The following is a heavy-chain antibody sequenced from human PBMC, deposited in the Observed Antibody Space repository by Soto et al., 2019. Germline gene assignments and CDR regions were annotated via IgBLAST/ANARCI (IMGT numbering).Heavy chain of an antibody. CDR3: ATGGSRGVPGGAYLDY. D-gene: IGHD2-8*02. CDR2: IFYSGTT. V-gene: IGHV4-59*01. Sequence: SETLSLTCTVSGGSISGYYWSWIRQPPGKGLEWLGYIFYSGTTNYNPSLQSRLTISVDTSKNQFSLTLSSVTAADTAVYYCATGGSRGVPGGAYLDYWGLGPRVTVPS. J-gene: IGHJ4*02. CDR1: GGSISGYY.